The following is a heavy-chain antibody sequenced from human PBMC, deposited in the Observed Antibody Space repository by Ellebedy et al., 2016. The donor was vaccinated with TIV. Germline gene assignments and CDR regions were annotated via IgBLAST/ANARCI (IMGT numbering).Heavy chain of an antibody. CDR2: IGAYNGNT. CDR1: GYSLTCNG. Sequence: AASVKVSFKASGYSLTCNGISWVRHAPGHGFEWLRWIGAYNGNTNYAQKFQGRVTMTTDTSTSTVYMDLRSLRSDDTAVYYCARGLWFGELDVWGQGTTVTVSS. J-gene: IGHJ6*02. V-gene: IGHV1-18*01. D-gene: IGHD3-10*01. CDR3: ARGLWFGELDV.